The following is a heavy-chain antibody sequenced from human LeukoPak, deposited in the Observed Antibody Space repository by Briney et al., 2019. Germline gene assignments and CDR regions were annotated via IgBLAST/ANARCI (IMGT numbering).Heavy chain of an antibody. CDR2: ISGSGGST. V-gene: IGHV3-23*01. J-gene: IGHJ6*03. CDR1: RSYY. CDR3: AKRRGLELLYYYYMDV. Sequence: RSYYWGWIRQPPGKGLEWVSAISGSGGSTYYADSVKGRFTITRDKSKNTLYLQMNSLRAEDTAAYYCAKRRGLELLYYYYMDVWGKGTTVTVSS. D-gene: IGHD1-7*01.